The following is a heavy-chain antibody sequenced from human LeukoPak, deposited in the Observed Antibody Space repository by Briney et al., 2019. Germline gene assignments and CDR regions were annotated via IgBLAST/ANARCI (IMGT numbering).Heavy chain of an antibody. CDR1: GFTFSSYA. V-gene: IGHV3-23*01. Sequence: GGSLGLSCAASGFTFSSYAMSWVRQAPGKGLEWVSAISGNGGNTYYADSVKGRFTISRDNSKNTLYLQMNSLRAEDTAVYYCAKDLSPGHYWGQGTLVTVSS. J-gene: IGHJ4*02. D-gene: IGHD2/OR15-2a*01. CDR3: AKDLSPGHY. CDR2: ISGNGGNT.